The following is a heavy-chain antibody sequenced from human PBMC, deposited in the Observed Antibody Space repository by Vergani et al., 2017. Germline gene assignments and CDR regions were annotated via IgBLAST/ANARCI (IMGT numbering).Heavy chain of an antibody. CDR1: GGTFSSYT. CDR2: FDPEDGET. D-gene: IGHD1-26*01. Sequence: QVQLVQSGAEVKKPGSSVKVSCKASGGTFSSYTISWVRQAPGQGLEWMGGFDPEDGETIYAQKFQGRVTMTEDTSTDTAYMELSSLRSEDTAVYYCATDLVGATKLWGQGTLVTVSS. CDR3: ATDLVGATKL. J-gene: IGHJ4*02. V-gene: IGHV1-24*01.